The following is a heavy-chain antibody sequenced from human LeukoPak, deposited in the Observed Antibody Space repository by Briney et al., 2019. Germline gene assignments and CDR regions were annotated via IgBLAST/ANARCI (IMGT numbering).Heavy chain of an antibody. CDR3: SRVGTVMGYYLDL. D-gene: IGHD5-18*01. J-gene: IGHJ5*02. CDR1: WIFVSYD. CDR2: IYSGSGT. V-gene: IGHV3-53*04. Sequence: GGFLLPCGASAWIFVSYDMTCVGRPAAGGGVGLASIIYSGSGTYYADSVMGRFTISRHNSKNTLYLQMYSLRADDTAVYFCSRVGTVMGYYLDLWRQGTQLSVPS.